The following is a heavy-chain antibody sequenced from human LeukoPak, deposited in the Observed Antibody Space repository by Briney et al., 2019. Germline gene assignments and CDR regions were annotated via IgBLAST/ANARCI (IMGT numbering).Heavy chain of an antibody. V-gene: IGHV1-46*01. D-gene: IGHD6-19*01. CDR2: INPSGGST. J-gene: IGHJ4*02. CDR1: GYTFTSYD. Sequence: VASVKVSCKASGYTFTSYDINWVRQATGQGLEWMGIINPSGGSTSYAQKFQGRVTMTRDTSTSTVYMELSSLRSEDTAVYYCARESSGWKLLDYWGQGTLVTVSS. CDR3: ARESSGWKLLDY.